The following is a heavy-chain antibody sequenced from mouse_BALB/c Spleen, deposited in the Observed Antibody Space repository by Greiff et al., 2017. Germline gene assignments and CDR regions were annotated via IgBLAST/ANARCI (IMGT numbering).Heavy chain of an antibody. CDR2: IEPAKSNT. D-gene: IGHD4-1*01. CDR1: GFKIKDTD. CDR3: ARTGAAY. J-gene: IGHJ3*01. V-gene: IGHV14-3*02. Sequence: VQLKQSGAELVKPGATVKLTCTASGFKIKDTDMHWVRQRPEQGLEWMGRIEPAKSNTKYEPKFQGKTTIPADTSSNTAYLQLSSLTSEYTAVYYYARTGAAYWGQGTLLTVSA.